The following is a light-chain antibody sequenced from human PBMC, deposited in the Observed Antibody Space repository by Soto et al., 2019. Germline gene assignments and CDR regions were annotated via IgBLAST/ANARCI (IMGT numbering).Light chain of an antibody. V-gene: IGKV3-20*01. CDR2: GAS. Sequence: EIVLTQSPGTLSLSPGERATLSCRASQSVSAPFLAWYQQKPGQAPRLLIYGASSRATGIPDRFSGSGSGTDFTLTISRLEPEDFAVYYCQQYGSSFTFGPGNKVDI. CDR1: QSVSAPF. CDR3: QQYGSSFT. J-gene: IGKJ3*01.